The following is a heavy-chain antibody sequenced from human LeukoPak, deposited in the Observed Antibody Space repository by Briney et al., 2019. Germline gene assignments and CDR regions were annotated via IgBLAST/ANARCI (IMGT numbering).Heavy chain of an antibody. CDR1: GYTFTSYG. CDR3: ARETSSGYADY. Sequence: GASVKVSCKASGYTFTSYGISWVRQAPGQGLEWMGWISCSNGNTNYAQKLQGRVTMTTDTSTSAAYMELRSLRSDDTAVYYCARETSSGYADYWGQGTLVTVSS. D-gene: IGHD3-3*01. J-gene: IGHJ4*02. CDR2: ISCSNGNT. V-gene: IGHV1-18*01.